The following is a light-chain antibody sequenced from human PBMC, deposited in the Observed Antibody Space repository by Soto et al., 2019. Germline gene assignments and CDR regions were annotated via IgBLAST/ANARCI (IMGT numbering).Light chain of an antibody. CDR2: GNR. J-gene: IGLJ1*01. CDR3: CSLTTSHTYV. V-gene: IGLV1-40*01. Sequence: QSVLTQPPSVSGAPGQRVTISCTGNSSNLGAGYDVHWYQQLPGAAPKLVIFGNRNRPSGVPERFSGSKSGTSASLAITGLQAEDEADYYCCSLTTSHTYVFGSGTKLTVL. CDR1: SSNLGAGYD.